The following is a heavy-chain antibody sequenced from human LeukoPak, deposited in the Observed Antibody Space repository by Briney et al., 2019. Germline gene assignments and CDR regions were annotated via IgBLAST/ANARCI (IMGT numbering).Heavy chain of an antibody. D-gene: IGHD3-22*01. CDR3: ARDRPYDSSGYYGTDFDY. CDR1: GYSFISYG. J-gene: IGHJ4*02. CDR2: ISAHNGNT. V-gene: IGHV1-18*01. Sequence: ASVKVSCKASGYSFISYGISWVRQAPGQGLEWMGWISAHNGNTHYAQKLQGRVTMTTDTSTSTAYMDLRSLRSDDTAVYYCARDRPYDSSGYYGTDFDYWGQGTLVTVSS.